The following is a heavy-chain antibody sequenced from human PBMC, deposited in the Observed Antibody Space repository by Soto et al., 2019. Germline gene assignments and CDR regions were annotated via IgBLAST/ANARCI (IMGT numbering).Heavy chain of an antibody. J-gene: IGHJ5*02. CDR3: ASGDGVLMVYALNWFDP. V-gene: IGHV1-8*01. CDR1: GYTFTSYD. Sequence: ASVKVSCKASGYTFTSYDINWVRQATEQGLEWMGWMNPNSGNTGYAQKFQGRVTMTRNTSISTAYMELSSLRSEDTAVYYCASGDGVLMVYALNWFDPWGQGTLVTVSS. CDR2: MNPNSGNT. D-gene: IGHD2-8*01.